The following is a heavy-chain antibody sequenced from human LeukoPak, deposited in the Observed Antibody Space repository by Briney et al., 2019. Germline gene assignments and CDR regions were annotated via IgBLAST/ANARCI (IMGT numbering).Heavy chain of an antibody. CDR2: IYYSGST. Sequence: SETLSLTCTVSGGSISSYYWSWIRQPPGKGLEWIGYIYYSGSTNYNPSLKSRVTISVDTSKNQFSLKLSSVTAADTAVYYCARGKAAAGPDYWGQGTLVTVSS. V-gene: IGHV4-59*12. CDR1: GGSISSYY. J-gene: IGHJ4*02. D-gene: IGHD6-13*01. CDR3: ARGKAAAGPDY.